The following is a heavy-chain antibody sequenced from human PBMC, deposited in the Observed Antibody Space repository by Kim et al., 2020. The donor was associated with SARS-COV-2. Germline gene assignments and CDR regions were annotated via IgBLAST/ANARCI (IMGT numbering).Heavy chain of an antibody. CDR1: GGSISSSSYY. J-gene: IGHJ4*01. CDR2: IYYSGST. CDR3: ARLGPGAARHSFFDY. D-gene: IGHD6-6*01. V-gene: IGHV4-39*01. Sequence: SETLSLTCTVSGGSISSSSYYWGWIRQPPGKGLEWIGSIYYSGSTYYNPSLKSRVTISVDTSNNQFSLKLSSVTAADTAVYYCARLGPGAARHSFFDYWGQEPWSPSPQ.